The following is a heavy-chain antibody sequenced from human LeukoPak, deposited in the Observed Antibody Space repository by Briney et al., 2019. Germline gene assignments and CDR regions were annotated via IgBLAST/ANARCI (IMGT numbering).Heavy chain of an antibody. CDR3: ARECSGGSCYPNYYMDV. CDR2: IHYSGSA. CDR1: GGPIRTYQ. V-gene: IGHV4-59*12. J-gene: IGHJ6*03. D-gene: IGHD2-15*01. Sequence: PSETLSLTCTVSGGPIRTYQWSWIRQPPGKGLEWIGNIHYSGSANYNPSLKSRVIISVDTSKNQFSLKLSSVTAADTAVYYCARECSGGSCYPNYYMDVWGKGTTVTVSS.